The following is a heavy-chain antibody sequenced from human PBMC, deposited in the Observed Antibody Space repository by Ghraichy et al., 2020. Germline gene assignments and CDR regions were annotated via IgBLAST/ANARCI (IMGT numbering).Heavy chain of an antibody. V-gene: IGHV4-59*01. Sequence: SETLSLTCTVSGASISSYYWSWIRQPPGKGLEWIGYIYYSGNTNYNPSLKSRVTISVDTSKNQFSLKLSSVTAADTAVYYCARSGPYDYSGYWYFDLWGRGTLVTVS. D-gene: IGHD3-22*01. CDR1: GASISSYY. CDR2: IYYSGNT. CDR3: ARSGPYDYSGYWYFDL. J-gene: IGHJ2*01.